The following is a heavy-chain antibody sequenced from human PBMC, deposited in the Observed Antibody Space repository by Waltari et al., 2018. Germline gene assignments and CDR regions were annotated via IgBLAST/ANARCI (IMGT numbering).Heavy chain of an antibody. CDR1: GFSLPTPGQV. Sequence: QIALKESGPPLVKPTQTLTLTCTFSGFSLPTPGQVVAWVRQPPGQALEWLGIIYWNDEKRYRPSLKGRLSLTRDTSKNQVVLTMTDMDPADSGTYFCAQKRPSMTYTGDVFDVWGQGTVVTVSS. D-gene: IGHD2-2*01. CDR3: AQKRPSMTYTGDVFDV. J-gene: IGHJ3*01. V-gene: IGHV2-5*01. CDR2: IYWNDEK.